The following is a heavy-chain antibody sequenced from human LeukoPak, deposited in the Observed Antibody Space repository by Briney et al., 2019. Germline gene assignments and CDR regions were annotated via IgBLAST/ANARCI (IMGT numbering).Heavy chain of an antibody. D-gene: IGHD5-18*01. V-gene: IGHV3-23*01. J-gene: IGHJ4*02. Sequence: GGSLRLSWGAFGLTFSGYTMNWVRQAPGKGLEWVSSISGSGTTTYFADSVKGRFTISRDNSKGSLYLQMNSLRDEDTTTSACDQDRGYKSHFRYVEYWGQGTLVTVSS. CDR3: DQDRGYKSHFRYVEY. CDR2: ISGSGTTT. CDR1: GLTFSGYT.